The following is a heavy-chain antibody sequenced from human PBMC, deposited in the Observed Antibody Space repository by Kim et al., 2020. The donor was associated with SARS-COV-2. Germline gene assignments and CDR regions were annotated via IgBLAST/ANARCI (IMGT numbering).Heavy chain of an antibody. Sequence: SETLSLTCAVYGGSFSGYYWSWIRQPPGKGLEWIGEINHSGSTNYNPSLKSRVTISVDTSKNQFSLKLSSVTAADTAVYYCARGLKYSSSLGWFDPWGQG. CDR1: GGSFSGYY. J-gene: IGHJ5*02. CDR2: INHSGST. V-gene: IGHV4-34*01. D-gene: IGHD6-6*01. CDR3: ARGLKYSSSLGWFDP.